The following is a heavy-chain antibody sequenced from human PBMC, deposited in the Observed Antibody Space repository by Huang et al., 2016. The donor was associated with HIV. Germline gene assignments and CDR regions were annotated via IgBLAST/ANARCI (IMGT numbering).Heavy chain of an antibody. V-gene: IGHV4-30-4*08. CDR2: IYYSGST. D-gene: IGHD4-17*01. J-gene: IGHJ3*02. Sequence: QVQLQESGPGLLKPLQTVSITCTVSGGSISSGGYYYSWIRQPPGQGLEWIGHIYYSGSTYDNPTLKSRVTISVDTSKNQFSLKLSSVTTADTAVYYCARETTVPTDAFDIWGRGTMVTVSS. CDR3: ARETTVPTDAFDI. CDR1: GGSISSGGYY.